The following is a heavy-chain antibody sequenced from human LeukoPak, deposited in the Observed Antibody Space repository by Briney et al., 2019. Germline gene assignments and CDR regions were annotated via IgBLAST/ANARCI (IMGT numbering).Heavy chain of an antibody. Sequence: GGSLRLSCAASGLTFSNYWVHWVRQAPGKGLVWVSHINTDGSSTNYADSVKGRFTISRDNSKNTLYLQMNSLRAEDTAVYYCAKGRDYYYDTSASSDYWGQGTLVTVSS. J-gene: IGHJ4*02. D-gene: IGHD3-22*01. V-gene: IGHV3-74*01. CDR1: GLTFSNYW. CDR3: AKGRDYYYDTSASSDY. CDR2: INTDGSST.